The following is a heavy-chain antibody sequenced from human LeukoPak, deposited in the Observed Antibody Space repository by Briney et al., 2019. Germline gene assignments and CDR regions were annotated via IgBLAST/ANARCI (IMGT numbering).Heavy chain of an antibody. V-gene: IGHV3-23*01. D-gene: IGHD3-9*01. Sequence: PGGSLRLSCTASGFTFSSYAMSWVRQSPGKGLEWVSAISGSGGSIYYADSVKGRFTISRDNSKNTLYLQMNSLRAEDTAVYYCAKDGGYFDWLDAFDIWGQGTMVTVSS. CDR3: AKDGGYFDWLDAFDI. CDR2: ISGSGGSI. CDR1: GFTFSSYA. J-gene: IGHJ3*02.